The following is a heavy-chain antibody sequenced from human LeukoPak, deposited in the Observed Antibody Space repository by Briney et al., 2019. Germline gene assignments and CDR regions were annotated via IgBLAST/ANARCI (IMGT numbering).Heavy chain of an antibody. CDR2: IKQDGSEK. D-gene: IGHD2-21*02. CDR3: ARRVFCGGDCYCFDN. Sequence: GGSLRLSCVASGFTFSTYWMSWVRQAPGKGLEWVANIKQDGSEKYYVDSVKGRFTISRDSAKNSLYLQMNSLRAEDTAVYYCARRVFCGGDCYCFDNWGQGTLVTVSS. V-gene: IGHV3-7*01. CDR1: GFTFSTYW. J-gene: IGHJ4*02.